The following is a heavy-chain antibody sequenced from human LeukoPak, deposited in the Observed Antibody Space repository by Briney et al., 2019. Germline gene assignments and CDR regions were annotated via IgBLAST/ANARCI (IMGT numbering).Heavy chain of an antibody. CDR1: GFTFSSYE. V-gene: IGHV3-48*03. D-gene: IGHD3-9*01. J-gene: IGHJ4*02. CDR3: ARARYFDWFLDY. Sequence: GGSLRLSCAASGFTFSSYEMNWVRQAPGKGLEWVSYISSSGSTIYYAGSVKGRFTISRDNAKNSLHLQMNSLRAEDTAVYYCARARYFDWFLDYWGQGTLVTVSS. CDR2: ISSSGSTI.